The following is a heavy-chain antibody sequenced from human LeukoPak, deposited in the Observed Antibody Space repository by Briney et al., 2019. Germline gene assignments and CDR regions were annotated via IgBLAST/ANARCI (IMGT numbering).Heavy chain of an antibody. CDR1: GYTLTGLS. Sequence: ASVKVSCKVSGYTLTGLSMHWVRQAPGKGLEWMGGFDPEDGETIYAQKFQGRVTMTEDTSTDTAYMELSSLRSEDTAVYYCARVVGSVAATYYFDYWGQGTLVTVSS. V-gene: IGHV1-24*01. CDR3: ARVVGSVAATYYFDY. J-gene: IGHJ4*02. D-gene: IGHD6-6*01. CDR2: FDPEDGET.